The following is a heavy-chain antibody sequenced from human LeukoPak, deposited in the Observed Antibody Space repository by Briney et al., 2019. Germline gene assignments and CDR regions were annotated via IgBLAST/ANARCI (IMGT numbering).Heavy chain of an antibody. Sequence: KPSETLSLTCTVSGGSISSYYWSWMRQPAGKGLEWIGRIYASGSTNHNLSLQSRVTIPVHKTKNQLSLKQSSVTAADTAVYYCARHVPYTVMVGFDYWGQGTLVTASS. D-gene: IGHD5-18*01. J-gene: IGHJ4*02. CDR1: GGSISSYY. CDR3: ARHVPYTVMVGFDY. CDR2: IYASGST. V-gene: IGHV4-4*07.